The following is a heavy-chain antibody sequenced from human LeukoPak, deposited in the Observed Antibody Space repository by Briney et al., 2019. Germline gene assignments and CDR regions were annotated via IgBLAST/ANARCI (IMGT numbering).Heavy chain of an antibody. Sequence: PSETLSLTCTVSGGSISSSSYYWGWIRQPPGKGLEWIGSIHHSGSTYDNPSLKSRVTISRDASKNQISLKLSSVTAADTAVYYCARDHYGSGRYFDPWGQGTLVTVSS. CDR1: GGSISSSSYY. D-gene: IGHD3-10*01. CDR2: IHHSGST. CDR3: ARDHYGSGRYFDP. V-gene: IGHV4-39*07. J-gene: IGHJ5*02.